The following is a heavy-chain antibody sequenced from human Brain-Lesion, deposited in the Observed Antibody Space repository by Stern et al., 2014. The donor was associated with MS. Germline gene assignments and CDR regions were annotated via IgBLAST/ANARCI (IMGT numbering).Heavy chain of an antibody. CDR1: GGSISSSSYY. J-gene: IGHJ4*02. CDR2: IYYRGST. V-gene: IGHV4-39*01. CDR3: AKLWLGELPESPFDY. Sequence: QVQLVQSGPGLVKPSETLSLTCTVSGGSISSSSYYWGWIRQPPGKGLEWIGSIYYRGSTYYNPSLKSRVTISMDTSKKQFSLRLSSVTAADTAVYFCAKLWLGELPESPFDYWGQGTLVTVSS. D-gene: IGHD3-10*01.